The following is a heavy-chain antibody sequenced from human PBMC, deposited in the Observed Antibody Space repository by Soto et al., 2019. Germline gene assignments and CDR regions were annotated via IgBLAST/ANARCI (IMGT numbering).Heavy chain of an antibody. J-gene: IGHJ4*02. CDR2: ISAYNGNT. CDR1: GYTFTSYG. D-gene: IGHD3-22*01. CDR3: ARGPTDYYDNSGNYFLDY. Sequence: GASVKVSCKASGYTFTSYGISWVRQAPGQGLEWMGWISAYNGNTNYAERLQGRVTMTTDTTTSTAYMELRSLRSDDTAVYYCARGPTDYYDNSGNYFLDYWGQGTLVTVSS. V-gene: IGHV1-18*01.